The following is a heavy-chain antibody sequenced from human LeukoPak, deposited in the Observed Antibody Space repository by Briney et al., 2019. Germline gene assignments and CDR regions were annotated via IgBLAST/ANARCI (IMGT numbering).Heavy chain of an antibody. CDR1: GFTFSGYY. CDR3: ARDSPSDFWSRYNWFDP. J-gene: IGHJ5*02. CDR2: ISSSSSYT. V-gene: IGHV3-11*06. Sequence: GGSLRLGCAAAGFTFSGYYMSWIRRAPGRGLEWVSCISSSSSYTNYAASVKGRFTISRDNAKNSLYLQMNSLRAEDTAVYYCARDSPSDFWSRYNWFDPWGQGTLVTVSS. D-gene: IGHD3-3*01.